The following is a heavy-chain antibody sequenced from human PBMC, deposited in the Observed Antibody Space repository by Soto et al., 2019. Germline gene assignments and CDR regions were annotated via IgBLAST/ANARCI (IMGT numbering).Heavy chain of an antibody. J-gene: IGHJ4*02. CDR2: ISYDGSNK. D-gene: IGHD6-13*01. CDR3: AREKQQLGLDY. Sequence: QVQLVESGGGVVQPGRSLRLSCAASGFTSSSYAMHWVRQAPGKGLEWVAVISYDGSNKYYADSVKGRFTISRDNSKNTLYLQMNSLRAEDTAVYYCAREKQQLGLDYWGQGTLVTVSS. V-gene: IGHV3-30-3*01. CDR1: GFTSSSYA.